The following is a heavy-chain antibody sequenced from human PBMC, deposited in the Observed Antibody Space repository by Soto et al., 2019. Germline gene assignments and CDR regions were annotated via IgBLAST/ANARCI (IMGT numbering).Heavy chain of an antibody. Sequence: QVQLQESGPGLVKPSQTLSLTCTVSGGSITSGGYYWSWIRQHPGKGLEWIGYIYYSGFTYYNPSLKRRVTISVDTYKKKFSLKLSSVTAAASAVYYCARSVFPWGQGTLVTVSS. J-gene: IGHJ5*02. V-gene: IGHV4-31*03. CDR1: GGSITSGGYY. CDR3: ARSVFP. CDR2: IYYSGFT.